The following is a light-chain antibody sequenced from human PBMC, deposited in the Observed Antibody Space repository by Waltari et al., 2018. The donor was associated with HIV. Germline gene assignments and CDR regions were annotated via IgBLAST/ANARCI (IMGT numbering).Light chain of an antibody. CDR2: EVS. CDR3: SFYGGSNILV. J-gene: IGLJ2*01. CDR1: SSDLGVYNS. V-gene: IGLV2-8*01. Sequence: QSALTQPPSASGSPGQSVTISCTGASSDLGVYNSVSWYQQRPGKAPKVIISEVSNRSEGCPNRCSGSTSGNTASLTVSGLQADDEAEYFCSFYGGSNILVFGGGTKLTVL.